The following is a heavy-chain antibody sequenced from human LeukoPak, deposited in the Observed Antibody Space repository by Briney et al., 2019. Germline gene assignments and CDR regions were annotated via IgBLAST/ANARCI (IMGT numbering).Heavy chain of an antibody. J-gene: IGHJ4*02. V-gene: IGHV5-51*01. CDR1: GYSFTSYW. D-gene: IGHD3-10*01. Sequence: GESLQISCKGSGYSFTSYWIGWVRQMPGKGLEWMGIIYPGDSDTRYSPSFQGQVTISADKSISTAYLQWSSLKASDTAMYYCARGILWFGKWDPYYFDYWGQGTLVTVSS. CDR2: IYPGDSDT. CDR3: ARGILWFGKWDPYYFDY.